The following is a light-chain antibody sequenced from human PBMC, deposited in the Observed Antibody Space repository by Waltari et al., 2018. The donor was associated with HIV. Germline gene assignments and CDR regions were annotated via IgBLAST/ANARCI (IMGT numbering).Light chain of an antibody. V-gene: IGLV2-23*01. J-gene: IGLJ1*01. CDR3: CSYAGSSLYV. CDR2: EGS. Sequence: QSALTQPASVSGSPGQSITIPCTGTSSDVGSYNLVSWYQQPPGKAPKLMIYEGSKRPSGVSNRFSGSKSGNTASLTISGLQAEDEADYYCCSYAGSSLYVFGTGTKVTVL. CDR1: SSDVGSYNL.